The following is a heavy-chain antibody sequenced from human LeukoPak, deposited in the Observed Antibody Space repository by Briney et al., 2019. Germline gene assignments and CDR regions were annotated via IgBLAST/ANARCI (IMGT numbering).Heavy chain of an antibody. CDR2: IGSSISTI. CDR1: GFTFSSYC. Sequence: GGSLRLSWAAAGFTFSSYCMNWVRQARGKWRGWVSYIGSSISTIYYADSVKGRFTISRDNAKNSLYLQMNSLRAEDTAVYYCARVGVDTAIATGDYGMDVWGQGTTVTVSS. J-gene: IGHJ6*02. CDR3: ARVGVDTAIATGDYGMDV. D-gene: IGHD5-18*01. V-gene: IGHV3-48*01.